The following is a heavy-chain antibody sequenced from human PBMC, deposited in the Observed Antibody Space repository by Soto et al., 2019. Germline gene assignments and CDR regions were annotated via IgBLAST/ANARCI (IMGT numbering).Heavy chain of an antibody. CDR2: INHSGST. D-gene: IGHD1-7*01. V-gene: IGHV4-34*01. CDR1: GGSFSGYY. CDR3: ARGGDNWNYGWFDP. J-gene: IGHJ5*02. Sequence: SETLSLTCAVYGGSFSGYYWSWIRQPPGKGLEWIGEINHSGSTNHNPSLKSRVTISVDTSKNQFSLKLSSVTAADTAVYYCARGGDNWNYGWFDPWGQGTLVT.